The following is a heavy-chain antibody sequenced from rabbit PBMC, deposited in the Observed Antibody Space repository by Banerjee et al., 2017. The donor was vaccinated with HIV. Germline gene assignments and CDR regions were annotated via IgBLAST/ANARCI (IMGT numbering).Heavy chain of an antibody. Sequence: QEQLEESGGDLVKPEGSLTLTCTASGFSFSSRYWICWVRQAPGKGLEWIGCILTGSSGSTYYASWVKGRFTISKTSSTTVTLQMTSLTAADTATYFCARYYIYGYVGYAYRLDLWGQGTLVT. J-gene: IGHJ3*01. D-gene: IGHD6-1*01. CDR2: ILTGSSGST. V-gene: IGHV1S45*01. CDR3: ARYYIYGYVGYAYRLDL. CDR1: GFSFSSRYW.